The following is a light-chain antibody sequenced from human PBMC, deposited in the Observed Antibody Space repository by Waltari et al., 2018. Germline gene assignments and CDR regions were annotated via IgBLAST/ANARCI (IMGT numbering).Light chain of an antibody. J-gene: IGKJ4*01. CDR2: VAS. V-gene: IGKV3-11*01. Sequence: EIVLTQSPDIRSFSAGDRATLSRRASQSVGTYLAWYQQRPGQSPRLLINVASYKATGIPARFSGSGSETDFTLTISSLQPEDFAVYYCQQRRNWPLTFGGGTRVQI. CDR1: QSVGTY. CDR3: QQRRNWPLT.